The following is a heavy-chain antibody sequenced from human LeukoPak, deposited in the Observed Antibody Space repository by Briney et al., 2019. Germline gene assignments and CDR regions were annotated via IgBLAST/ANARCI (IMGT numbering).Heavy chain of an antibody. D-gene: IGHD3-22*01. V-gene: IGHV1-2*02. CDR3: ARGAYYYDSSDPVDY. J-gene: IGHJ4*02. CDR2: INPNSGGT. CDR1: GYTFTGYY. Sequence: ASVKVSCKASGYTFTGYYMHWVRQAPGQGLEWMGWINPNSGGTNYAQKFQGRVTMTRDTSISTAYMELSRLRSDDTAVYYCARGAYYYDSSDPVDYWGQGTLVTVSS.